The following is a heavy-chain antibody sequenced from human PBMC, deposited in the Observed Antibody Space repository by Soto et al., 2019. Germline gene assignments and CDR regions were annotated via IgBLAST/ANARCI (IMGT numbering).Heavy chain of an antibody. CDR3: AKAGSSTSGSYYYYYMDV. CDR2: RSYDGSNK. J-gene: IGHJ6*03. D-gene: IGHD2-2*01. CDR1: GLTFSSYG. Sequence: PGGSLGLSCAASGLTFSSYGMHWVRQAPGKGLEWVAVRSYDGSNKYYADSVKGRFTISRDNSKNTLYLQMNSLRAEDTAVYYCAKAGSSTSGSYYYYYMDVWGKGTTVTVSS. V-gene: IGHV3-30*18.